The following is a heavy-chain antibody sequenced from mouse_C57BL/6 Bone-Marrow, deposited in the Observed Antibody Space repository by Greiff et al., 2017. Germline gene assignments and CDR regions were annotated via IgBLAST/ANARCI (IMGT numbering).Heavy chain of an antibody. V-gene: IGHV1-66*01. CDR1: GYSFTSYY. CDR3: ARIYYGNYAFAY. J-gene: IGHJ3*01. CDR2: IYPGSGNT. Sequence: VQLQQSGPELVKPGASVKISCKASGYSFTSYYIHWVKQRPGQGLEWIGWIYPGSGNTKYNEKFKGKATLTAATSSSTAYMQLSSLTSEDSAVYYCARIYYGNYAFAYWGQGTLVTVSA. D-gene: IGHD2-1*01.